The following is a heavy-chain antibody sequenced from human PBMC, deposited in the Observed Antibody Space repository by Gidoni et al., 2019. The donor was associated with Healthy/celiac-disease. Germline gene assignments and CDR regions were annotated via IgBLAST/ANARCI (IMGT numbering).Heavy chain of an antibody. CDR2: IHHRGST. Sequence: QVQLQQWGAGLLKPAKTLSVSYADYGGSFRGYYWSGIRQPPGKVREWIGEIHHRGSTNYTPSLKSRFTLSVDTSKNQFSLKLSSVTAADPAVYYCARGRRGAARGLVSLDYWGQGTLVTVSS. D-gene: IGHD1-26*01. CDR3: ARGRRGAARGLVSLDY. J-gene: IGHJ4*02. CDR1: GGSFRGYY. V-gene: IGHV4-34*01.